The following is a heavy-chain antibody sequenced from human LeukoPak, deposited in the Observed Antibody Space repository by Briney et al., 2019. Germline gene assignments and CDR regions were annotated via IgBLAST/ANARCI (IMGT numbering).Heavy chain of an antibody. V-gene: IGHV3-30*03. CDR1: GLTMSNFG. CDR3: ASPDKYYYDTSGYPLDH. D-gene: IGHD3-22*01. CDR2: ISYDGSDS. J-gene: IGHJ4*02. Sequence: GGSLRLSCVVSGLTMSNFGMHWVRRAPGKGLEWVAAISYDGSDSWYADSVKGRFTISRDNSKNTLYLQIDSLRPEGTAVYYCASPDKYYYDTSGYPLDHWGQGTLVTVSS.